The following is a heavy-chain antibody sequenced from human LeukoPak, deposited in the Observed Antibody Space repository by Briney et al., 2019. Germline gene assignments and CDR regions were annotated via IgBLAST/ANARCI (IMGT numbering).Heavy chain of an antibody. D-gene: IGHD5-24*01. CDR2: IYPGDSDT. Sequence: AGESLKISCKGSGYSFTSYWIGWVRQMPGKGLEWMGIIYPGDSDTRYSPSFQGQVTISADKSISTAYLQWSSLKASDTAMYYCARHLSVPGVDLAPFDYWGQGTLVTVSS. CDR3: ARHLSVPGVDLAPFDY. CDR1: GYSFTSYW. V-gene: IGHV5-51*01. J-gene: IGHJ4*02.